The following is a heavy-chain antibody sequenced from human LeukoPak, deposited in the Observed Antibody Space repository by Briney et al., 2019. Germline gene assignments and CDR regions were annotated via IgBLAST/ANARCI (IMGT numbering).Heavy chain of an antibody. V-gene: IGHV1-46*01. Sequence: GASVKVSCKASGYTFTSYYIHWVRQAPGQGLEWVGIINPSGGSTTYGQKFQGRVTMTRNTSISTAYMELSSLRSEDTAVYYCASSNWNEYYYYGMDVWGQGTTVTVSS. D-gene: IGHD1-1*01. CDR3: ASSNWNEYYYYGMDV. CDR2: INPSGGST. CDR1: GYTFTSYY. J-gene: IGHJ6*02.